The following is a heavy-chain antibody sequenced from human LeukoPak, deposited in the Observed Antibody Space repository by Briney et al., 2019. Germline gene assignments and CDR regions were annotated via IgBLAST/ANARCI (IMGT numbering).Heavy chain of an antibody. D-gene: IGHD6-13*01. J-gene: IGHJ3*02. V-gene: IGHV1-3*01. CDR1: GYTFTSYA. CDR2: INAGNGNT. Sequence: ASVKVSCKASGYTFTSYAMHWVRQAPGQRLEWMGWINAGNGNTKYSQKFQGRVTMTRDTSISTAYMELSRLRSDDTAVYYCARQLVAEDDAFDIWGQGTMVTVSS. CDR3: ARQLVAEDDAFDI.